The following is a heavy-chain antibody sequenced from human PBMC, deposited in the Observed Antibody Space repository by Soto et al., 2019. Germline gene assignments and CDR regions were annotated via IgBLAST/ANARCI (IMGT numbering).Heavy chain of an antibody. CDR2: IAYDGTIK. V-gene: IGHV3-30-3*01. CDR1: GFTFSANA. J-gene: IGHJ4*02. Sequence: QEQLVESGGDVVQPGRSLTLSWAASGFTFSANAMHWVRQAPGKGLEWVAVIAYDGTIKIYRDSVTGRFTISRDDSKSTLYLQMNSLRPEDTAVYYCARDKIKGAPDYLDSWGQGTLVTVSS. CDR3: ARDKIKGAPDYLDS. D-gene: IGHD1-26*01.